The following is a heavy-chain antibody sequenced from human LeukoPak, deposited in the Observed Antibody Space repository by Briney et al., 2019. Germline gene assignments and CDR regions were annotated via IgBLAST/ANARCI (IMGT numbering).Heavy chain of an antibody. CDR2: IHHSGST. J-gene: IGHJ5*02. D-gene: IGHD3-22*01. CDR3: AGDRYYYDSSGYSGWFDP. Sequence: PSETLSLTCAVYGGSFSGYYWSWIRQPPGKGLEWIGEIHHSGSTNYNPSLKSRLTISVDTSKNQFSLKLSSVTAADTAVYYCAGDRYYYDSSGYSGWFDPWGQGTLVTVSS. V-gene: IGHV4-34*01. CDR1: GGSFSGYY.